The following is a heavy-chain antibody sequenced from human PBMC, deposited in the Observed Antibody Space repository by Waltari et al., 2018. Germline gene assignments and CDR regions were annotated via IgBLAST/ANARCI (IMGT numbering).Heavy chain of an antibody. Sequence: GGALVQPGGSLRPPCAASGFSVRSTYMTWVRQAPGKGLESVSLIYGGGVTYYADSVKGRFSISRDKFKNTLYLQMNSLRAEDTTLYYCAAAYCGGDCFYSLDYWGQGTLVTVSS. CDR3: AAAYCGGDCFYSLDY. D-gene: IGHD2-21*02. V-gene: IGHV3-66*01. CDR2: IYGGGVT. J-gene: IGHJ4*02. CDR1: GFSVRSTY.